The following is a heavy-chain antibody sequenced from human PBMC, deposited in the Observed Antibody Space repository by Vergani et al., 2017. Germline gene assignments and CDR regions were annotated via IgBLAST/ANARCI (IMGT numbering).Heavy chain of an antibody. CDR3: ASAMTTVTTLFRYYFDY. J-gene: IGHJ4*02. CDR1: GYTFSNYY. D-gene: IGHD4-17*01. Sequence: QVQVVQSGAEVKKSGASVKVSCKTSGYTFSNYYMHWVRQAPGQGLEWMGRTIPILGITNYAQKFQGRVTITADKSTSTAYMELSSLRSEDTAVYYCASAMTTVTTLFRYYFDYWGQGTLVTVSS. CDR2: TIPILGIT. V-gene: IGHV1-69*09.